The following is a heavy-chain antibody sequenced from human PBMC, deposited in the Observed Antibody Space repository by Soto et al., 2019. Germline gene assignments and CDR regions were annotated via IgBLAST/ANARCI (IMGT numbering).Heavy chain of an antibody. CDR3: ARDPTAAAPYFDY. CDR1: GFTFSSYG. CDR2: IWYDGSNK. V-gene: IGHV3-33*01. D-gene: IGHD6-13*01. Sequence: QVQLVESGGGVVQPGRSLRLSCAASGFTFSSYGMHWVRQAPGKGLEWVAVIWYDGSNKYYADSVKGRFTISRDNSKNTLYLQMTSLRAEDTAVYYCARDPTAAAPYFDYWGQGTLVTVSS. J-gene: IGHJ4*02.